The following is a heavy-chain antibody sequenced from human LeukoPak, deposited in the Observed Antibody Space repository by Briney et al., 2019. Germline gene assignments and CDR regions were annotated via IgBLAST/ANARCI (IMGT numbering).Heavy chain of an antibody. Sequence: PGGSLRLSCAASGFTFNNYNMNWVRQAPGKGLEWVSSISSSSTYRYYADSLKGRFTVSRDNAKNSLYLQMNSLRVEDTAVYYCAKSQVPTSPFDSWGQGTLVTVSS. D-gene: IGHD5-12*01. J-gene: IGHJ4*02. CDR1: GFTFNNYN. V-gene: IGHV3-21*01. CDR2: ISSSSTYR. CDR3: AKSQVPTSPFDS.